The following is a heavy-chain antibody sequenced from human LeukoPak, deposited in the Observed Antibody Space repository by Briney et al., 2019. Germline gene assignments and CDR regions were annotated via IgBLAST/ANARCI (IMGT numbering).Heavy chain of an antibody. V-gene: IGHV3-49*04. CDR1: GFTFNNAW. D-gene: IGHD1-1*01. CDR3: TRDRGAYNLYDY. CDR2: IRSKAYGETA. Sequence: GGSLRLSCAASGFTFNNAWMNWVRQAPGKELEWVGFIRSKAYGETADYAASVKGRFTISRDDSKAIAYLQMNSLKTEDTAVYHCTRDRGAYNLYDYWGQGTLVTVSS. J-gene: IGHJ4*02.